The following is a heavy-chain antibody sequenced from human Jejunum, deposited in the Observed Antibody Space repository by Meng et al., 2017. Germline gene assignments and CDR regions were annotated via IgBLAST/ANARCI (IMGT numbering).Heavy chain of an antibody. CDR2: IKQDGSEK. CDR1: GFTFSSYN. Sequence: GESLKISCAASGFTFSSYNMNWVRQAPGKGLEWVANIKQDGSEKYYVDSVKGRFTISRDNAKNTLYLQMNSLRAEDTAVYYCARDQCRWLRSTCDRFDYWGQGTLVTVSS. D-gene: IGHD5-24*01. CDR3: ARDQCRWLRSTCDRFDY. V-gene: IGHV3-7*01. J-gene: IGHJ4*02.